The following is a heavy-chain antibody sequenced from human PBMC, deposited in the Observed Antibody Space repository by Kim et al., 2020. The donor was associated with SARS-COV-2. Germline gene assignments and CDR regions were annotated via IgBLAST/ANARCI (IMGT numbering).Heavy chain of an antibody. CDR2: IRSKANSYAT. CDR3: TTRPIVVVPAATLTSSGRERGGGNDRLHDY. CDR1: GFTFSGSA. J-gene: IGHJ4*02. Sequence: GGSLRLSCAASGFTFSGSAMHWVRQASGKGLEWVGRIRSKANSYATAYAASVKGRFTISRDDSKNTAYLQMNSLKTEDTAVYYCTTRPIVVVPAATLTSSGRERGGGNDRLHDYWGQGTLVTVSS. V-gene: IGHV3-73*01. D-gene: IGHD2-2*01.